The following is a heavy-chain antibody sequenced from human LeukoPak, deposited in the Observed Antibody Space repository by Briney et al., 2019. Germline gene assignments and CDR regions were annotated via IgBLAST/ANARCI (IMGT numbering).Heavy chain of an antibody. CDR1: GFTFSDYY. J-gene: IGHJ4*02. D-gene: IGHD5-12*01. CDR2: ISTSGRHT. Sequence: GGSQRLTCAASGFTFSDYYMSWIRQAPGKGLEWVSYISTSGRHTNYADSVKGRFTISRDNAKKSLSLQMNSLRAEDTAVYYCARERGNSGYAVDYWGQGTLVTVSS. CDR3: ARERGNSGYAVDY. V-gene: IGHV3-11*05.